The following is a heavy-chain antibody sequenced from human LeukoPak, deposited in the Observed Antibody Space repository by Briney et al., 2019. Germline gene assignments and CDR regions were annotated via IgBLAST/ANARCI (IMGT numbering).Heavy chain of an antibody. CDR2: INPSGGGT. Sequence: ASVQVSCKASGYTFTSYYMHWVRQAPGQGLEWMGIINPSGGGTNYAQNFQGRVTMTRDTSTSTVYMELSSLRSEDTAMYYCARDNSRNSNDYWGQGTLVTVSS. D-gene: IGHD1-20*01. CDR1: GYTFTSYY. J-gene: IGHJ4*02. CDR3: ARDNSRNSNDY. V-gene: IGHV1-46*01.